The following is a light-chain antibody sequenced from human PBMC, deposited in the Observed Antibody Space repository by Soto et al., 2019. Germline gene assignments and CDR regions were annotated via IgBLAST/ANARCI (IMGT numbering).Light chain of an antibody. V-gene: IGLV2-8*01. J-gene: IGLJ2*01. CDR3: SSYAGRDNVI. CDR2: DVN. Sequence: QSALTQPPSASGSLGQSVTISCTGTRSDVGGYNFVSWYQQHPGKAPRLMIHDVNERPSGVPHRFSGSKSGNTASLTVSGLQAEDEADYYCSSYAGRDNVIFGGGTKLTVL. CDR1: RSDVGGYNF.